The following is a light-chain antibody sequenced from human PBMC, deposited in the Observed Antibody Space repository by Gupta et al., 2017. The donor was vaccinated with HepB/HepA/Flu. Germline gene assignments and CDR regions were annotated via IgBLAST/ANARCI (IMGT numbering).Light chain of an antibody. J-gene: IGLJ2*01. V-gene: IGLV3-1*01. CDR3: QAWDSSSVI. CDR2: QDR. CDR1: KLGDKN. Sequence: SYELTQPPSVSVSPGQTDSITCSGDKLGDKNVCWYQQKSGQSPVLVICQDRKRPSGIPDRFSGSNSGNTATLTISGSRAMDEADYYCQAWDSSSVIFGRGTKLTVL.